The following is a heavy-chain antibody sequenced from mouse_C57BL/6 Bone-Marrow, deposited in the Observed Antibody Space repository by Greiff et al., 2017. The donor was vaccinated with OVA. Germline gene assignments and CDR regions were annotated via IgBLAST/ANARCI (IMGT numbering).Heavy chain of an antibody. Sequence: EVKLVESGGGLVKPGGSLKLSCAASGFTFSSYAMSWVRQTPEKRLEWVATISDGGSYTYYPDNVKGRCTISRDNAKNNLYLQMSHLKSEDTAMYYCARGAYWGQGTLVTVSA. CDR1: GFTFSSYA. CDR3: ARGAY. J-gene: IGHJ3*01. CDR2: ISDGGSYT. V-gene: IGHV5-4*03.